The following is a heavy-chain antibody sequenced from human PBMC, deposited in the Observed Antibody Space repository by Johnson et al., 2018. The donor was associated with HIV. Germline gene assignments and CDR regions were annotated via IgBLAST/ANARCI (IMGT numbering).Heavy chain of an antibody. CDR2: IWYDGSNK. D-gene: IGHD3-16*02. CDR1: GFTFSSYA. V-gene: IGHV3-30*04. J-gene: IGHJ3*02. CDR3: ARGPIADDAFDI. Sequence: QVQLVESGGDLVKPGGSLRLSCAASGFTFSSYAMHWVRPAPGKGLEWVAVIWYDGSNKYYADSVKGRFTISRDNSKNTLYLQMNSLRAEETAVYFCARGPIADDAFDIWGQGTMVTVSS.